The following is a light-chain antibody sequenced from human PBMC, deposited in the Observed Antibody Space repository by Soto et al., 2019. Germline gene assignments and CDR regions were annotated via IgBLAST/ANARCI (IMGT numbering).Light chain of an antibody. J-gene: IGKJ1*01. CDR3: QQYGSSPPRT. CDR1: QSVSIN. Sequence: EIVMTQSPATLSVSPGERATLSCRASQSVSINLVWYQQKPGQAPRLLIYGASTRATDVPDRFSGSGSGADFTLTISRLEPEDFAVYYCQQYGSSPPRTFGQGTKVDI. CDR2: GAS. V-gene: IGKV3-20*01.